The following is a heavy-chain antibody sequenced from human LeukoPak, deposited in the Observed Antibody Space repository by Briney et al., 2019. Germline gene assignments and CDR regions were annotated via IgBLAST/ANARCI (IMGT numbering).Heavy chain of an antibody. J-gene: IGHJ4*02. CDR1: GGTFSSYA. D-gene: IGHD3-10*01. Sequence: ASVKVSCKASGGTFSSYAISWVRQAPGQGLEWMGIINPSGGSTSYAQKFQGRVTMTRDTSTSTVYMELSSLRSEDTAVYYCARNEYYYGSGSYYNFDYWGQGTLVTVSS. CDR3: ARNEYYYGSGSYYNFDY. CDR2: INPSGGST. V-gene: IGHV1-46*01.